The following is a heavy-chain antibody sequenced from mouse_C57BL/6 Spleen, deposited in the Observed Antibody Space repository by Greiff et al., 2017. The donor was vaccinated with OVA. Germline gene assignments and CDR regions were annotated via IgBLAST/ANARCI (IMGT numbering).Heavy chain of an antibody. V-gene: IGHV5-9-1*02. CDR1: GFTFSSYA. CDR3: TRDKESSNWYFDV. D-gene: IGHD1-1*01. CDR2: ISSGGDYI. J-gene: IGHJ1*03. Sequence: DVQLVESGEGLVKPGGSLKLSCAASGFTFSSYAMSWVRQTPEKRLEWVAYISSGGDYIYYADTVKGRFTISRDNARNTLYLQMSSLKSEDTAMYYCTRDKESSNWYFDVWGTGTTVTVSS.